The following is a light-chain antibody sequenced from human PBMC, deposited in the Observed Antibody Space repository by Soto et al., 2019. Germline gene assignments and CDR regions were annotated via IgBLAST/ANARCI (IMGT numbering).Light chain of an antibody. V-gene: IGLV2-14*01. CDR3: ISYTSSSLYV. Sequence: QSALTQPVSVSGSPGQSITISCTGTSSDIGAYNYVSWYQQYPGKAPKVMIFEVSHRPSGVSNRFSGSKSDNTASLTISGLQAEDEADYYCISYTSSSLYVFGTGTKLTVL. J-gene: IGLJ1*01. CDR2: EVS. CDR1: SSDIGAYNY.